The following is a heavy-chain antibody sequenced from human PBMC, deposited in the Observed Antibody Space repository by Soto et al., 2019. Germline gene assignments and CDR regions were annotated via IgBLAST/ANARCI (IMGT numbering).Heavy chain of an antibody. J-gene: IGHJ4*02. V-gene: IGHV3-30-3*01. Sequence: QVQLVESGGGVVQPGRSLRLSCAASGFTFSNYGMHWIRQAPGKGLEWVAFISYDGSNKYYADSVKGRFTISRDSSKHTLYLQMNSLRAEDSAVYYCARDAYSYGYSLDYWGQGTLVTVSS. CDR2: ISYDGSNK. D-gene: IGHD5-18*01. CDR1: GFTFSNYG. CDR3: ARDAYSYGYSLDY.